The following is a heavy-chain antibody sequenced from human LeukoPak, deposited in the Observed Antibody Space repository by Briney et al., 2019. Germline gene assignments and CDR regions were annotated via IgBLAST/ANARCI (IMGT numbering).Heavy chain of an antibody. CDR3: AREGGYGVNMEYYGMDV. CDR1: GFTFSSYG. J-gene: IGHJ6*02. CDR2: IWYDGGNK. D-gene: IGHD5-12*01. V-gene: IGHV3-33*01. Sequence: GGSLRLSCAASGFTFSSYGMHWVRQAPGKGLEWVAVIWYDGGNKYYADSVKGRFTISRDNSKNTLYLQMNSLRAEDTAVYYCAREGGYGVNMEYYGMDVWGQGTTVTVSS.